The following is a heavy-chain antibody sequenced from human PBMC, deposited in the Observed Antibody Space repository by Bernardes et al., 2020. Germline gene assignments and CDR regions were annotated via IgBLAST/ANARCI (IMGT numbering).Heavy chain of an antibody. D-gene: IGHD1-26*01. J-gene: IGHJ5*02. V-gene: IGHV3-21*01. Sequence: GGSLRLSCAASGFTFSSYSMNWVRQAPGKGLEWVSCITSTGSDIYFTDSVKGRFAISRDNAKNSLYLQMNSLRAEDTAVYYCVRGGATILNWFEPWGPGTLVTVSS. CDR3: VRGGATILNWFEP. CDR2: ITSTGSDI. CDR1: GFTFSSYS.